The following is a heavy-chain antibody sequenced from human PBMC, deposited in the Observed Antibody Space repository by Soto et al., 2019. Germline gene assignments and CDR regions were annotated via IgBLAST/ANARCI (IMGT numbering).Heavy chain of an antibody. J-gene: IGHJ6*03. CDR3: ARDCGGDYHNYYLVA. CDR1: GFTFSNYA. D-gene: IGHD4-17*01. Sequence: QMQLVESGGGVVQPGTSLRLSCAASGFTFSNYAMHWVRQAPGKGLEWVTIIWYDGSDKNYGDSVKGRFTISRDNSKNALYLQMIGPSVEDTAVYYGARDCGGDYHNYYLVAWGKGTTVTVSS. CDR2: IWYDGSDK. V-gene: IGHV3-33*01.